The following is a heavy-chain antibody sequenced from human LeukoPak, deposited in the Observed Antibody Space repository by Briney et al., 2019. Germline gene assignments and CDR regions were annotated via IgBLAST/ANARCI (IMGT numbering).Heavy chain of an antibody. CDR1: GYTFTSYG. D-gene: IGHD1-26*01. J-gene: IGHJ3*02. CDR2: ISAYNDNT. Sequence: ASVKLSCKASGYTFTSYGIIWVRQAPGQGLEWMGWISAYNDNTNYAQKFQGRVTMTTDTSTSTAYMELRSLRSDDTAVYYCARGGSYLSAFDIWGQGTMVTVSS. V-gene: IGHV1-18*01. CDR3: ARGGSYLSAFDI.